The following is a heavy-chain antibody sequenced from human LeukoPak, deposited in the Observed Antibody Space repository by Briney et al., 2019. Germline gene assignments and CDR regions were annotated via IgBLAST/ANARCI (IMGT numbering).Heavy chain of an antibody. CDR1: GGSISNNTYS. D-gene: IGHD3-10*01. V-gene: IGHV4-39*01. CDR3: ARRAITVAPYYFDY. J-gene: IGHJ4*02. Sequence: SETLSLTCNVSGGSISNNTYSWGWIRQPPGKGLEWIGLYYSGTTYYNPSLKSRVTMYADTSKSQFSLKLTSVTAADTAVYFCARRAITVAPYYFDYWGQGTLVTVSS. CDR2: YYSGTT.